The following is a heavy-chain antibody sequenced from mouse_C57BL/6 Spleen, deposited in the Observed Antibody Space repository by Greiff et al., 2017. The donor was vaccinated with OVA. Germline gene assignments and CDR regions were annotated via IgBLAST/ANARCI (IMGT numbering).Heavy chain of an antibody. CDR1: GFTFSDYG. Sequence: DVKLVESGGGLVKPEGSLKLSCAASGFTFSDYGMHWVRQAPEKGLEWVAYISSGSSTIYYADTVKGRFTISRDNAKNTLFLQMTSLRSEDTAMYYSARLTFYAMDYWGQGTSVTVSS. J-gene: IGHJ4*01. CDR2: ISSGSSTI. CDR3: ARLTFYAMDY. D-gene: IGHD4-1*01. V-gene: IGHV5-17*01.